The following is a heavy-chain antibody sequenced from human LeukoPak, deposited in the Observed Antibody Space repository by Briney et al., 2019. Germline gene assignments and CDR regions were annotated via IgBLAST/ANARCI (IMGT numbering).Heavy chain of an antibody. D-gene: IGHD4-11*01. J-gene: IGHJ5*02. CDR3: AREDDYSNYNWFDP. CDR2: IYYSGST. Sequence: SETLSLTCAVSGYSISSGYYWSWIRQPPGKGLEWIGYIYYSGSTNYNPSLKSRVTISVDTSKNQFSLKLSSVTAADTAVYYCAREDDYSNYNWFDPWGQGTLVTVSS. CDR1: GYSISSGYY. V-gene: IGHV4-61*01.